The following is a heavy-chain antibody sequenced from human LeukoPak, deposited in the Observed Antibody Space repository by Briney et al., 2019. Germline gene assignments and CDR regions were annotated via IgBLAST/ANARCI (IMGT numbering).Heavy chain of an antibody. CDR3: ARGRGYGLYYYYYGMDV. J-gene: IGHJ6*02. D-gene: IGHD5-18*01. V-gene: IGHV4-4*07. Sequence: SETLSLTCTVSGGSISSYYWSWIRQPAGKGLEWLGCIYTSGSTNYNPSLKSRVTMSVDTSKSQFSLKLSSVTAADTAVYYCARGRGYGLYYYYYGMDVWGQGTTVTVSS. CDR2: IYTSGST. CDR1: GGSISSYY.